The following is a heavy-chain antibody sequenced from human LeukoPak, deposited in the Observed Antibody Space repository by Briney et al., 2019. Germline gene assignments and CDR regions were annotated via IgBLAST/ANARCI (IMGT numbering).Heavy chain of an antibody. Sequence: GEPLKISCKGSGHSFNSYWIGWVRQMPGKGLEWMGIIYPGDSDTRYSPSFQGQVTISADKSISTTYLQWSSLKASDTAMYYCARLISGSLGEYFQYWGQGTLVTVSS. CDR2: IYPGDSDT. CDR1: GHSFNSYW. D-gene: IGHD1-26*01. J-gene: IGHJ1*01. V-gene: IGHV5-51*01. CDR3: ARLISGSLGEYFQY.